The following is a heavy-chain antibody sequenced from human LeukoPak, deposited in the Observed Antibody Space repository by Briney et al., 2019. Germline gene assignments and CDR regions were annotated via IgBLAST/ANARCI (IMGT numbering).Heavy chain of an antibody. CDR2: IRGRGDKT. CDR3: ARDWVTDTAAIDY. D-gene: IGHD2-2*01. J-gene: IGHJ4*02. V-gene: IGHV3-23*01. Sequence: GGSLRLSCAASGFTFSSYAMSWVRQAPGKGLEWVAAIRGRGDKTYHADSVKGRFTISRDNSKNTLFLQINSLRAEDTAVYYCARDWVTDTAAIDYWGQGTLVSVSS. CDR1: GFTFSSYA.